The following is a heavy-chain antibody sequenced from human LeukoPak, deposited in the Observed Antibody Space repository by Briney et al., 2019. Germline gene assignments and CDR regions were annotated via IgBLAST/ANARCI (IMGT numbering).Heavy chain of an antibody. V-gene: IGHV4-34*01. CDR1: GGSFSGYY. CDR2: INHSGSA. CDR3: ARGQGTVTTH. D-gene: IGHD4-17*01. Sequence: PSETLSLTCAVSGGSFSGYYWTWIRQPPGKGLEWIGEINHSGSANYNPSLKSRVTVSLDTSKNQFSLKLSSVTAADTAVYYCARGQGTVTTHWGQGTLVTVSS. J-gene: IGHJ4*02.